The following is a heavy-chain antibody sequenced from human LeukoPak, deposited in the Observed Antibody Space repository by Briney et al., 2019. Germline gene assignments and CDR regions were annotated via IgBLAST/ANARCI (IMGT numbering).Heavy chain of an antibody. CDR2: ISGSGGSA. CDR3: ARAKQWLVGDYFDY. V-gene: IGHV3-23*01. Sequence: GGSLRLSCAASGFTFSSYAMSWVRQAPGKGLEWVSAISGSGGSAYYADSVKGRFTISRDNAKNSLYLQMNSLRAEDTAVYYCARAKQWLVGDYFDYWGQGTLVTVSS. J-gene: IGHJ4*02. CDR1: GFTFSSYA. D-gene: IGHD6-19*01.